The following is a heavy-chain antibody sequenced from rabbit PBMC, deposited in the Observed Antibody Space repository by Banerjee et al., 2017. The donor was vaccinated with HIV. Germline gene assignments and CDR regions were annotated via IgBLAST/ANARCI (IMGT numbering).Heavy chain of an antibody. CDR2: ISTGDGST. V-gene: IGHV1S40*01. Sequence: QSLEESGGDLVKPEASLTLTCTASGFTISSSYWMSWVRQAPGKGLEWIGYISTGDGSTYYASWVNGRFTISKPSSTAVTLQMTNLTAADTATYFCARDLAGVIGWNFGLWGQGTLVTVS. CDR1: GFTISSSYW. CDR3: ARDLAGVIGWNFGL. D-gene: IGHD4-1*01. J-gene: IGHJ3*01.